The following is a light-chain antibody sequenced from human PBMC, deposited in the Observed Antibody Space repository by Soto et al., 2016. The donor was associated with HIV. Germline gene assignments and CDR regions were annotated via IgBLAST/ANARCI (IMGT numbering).Light chain of an antibody. J-gene: IGLJ3*02. CDR2: EDK. CDR3: QAWDSGRV. CDR1: KLGDKY. V-gene: IGLV3-1*01. Sequence: SYELTQPPSVSVSPGQTASITCSGDKLGDKYVCWYQQKPGQSPVLVIYEDKKRPSGIPERFSGSSSGNTATLTISGTQTMDEADYYCQAWDSGRVFGGGTKLTVL.